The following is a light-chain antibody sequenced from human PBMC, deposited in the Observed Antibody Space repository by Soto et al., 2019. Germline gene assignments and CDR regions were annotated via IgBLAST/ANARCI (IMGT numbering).Light chain of an antibody. Sequence: QSVLTQPASVSGSPGQSITISCTGTGSDVGGYDYVSWYQHHPGKAPKVMIYEVTNRPSGVSNRFSGSKSGNTASLTISGLLAEEEADYYCSSYTSSSTRVFATGTKVTVL. CDR1: GSDVGGYDY. V-gene: IGLV2-14*01. CDR3: SSYTSSSTRV. J-gene: IGLJ1*01. CDR2: EVT.